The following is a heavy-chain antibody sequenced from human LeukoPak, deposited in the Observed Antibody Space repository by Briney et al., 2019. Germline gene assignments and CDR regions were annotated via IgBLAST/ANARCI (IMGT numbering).Heavy chain of an antibody. CDR3: AREVQLSSGWANWFDP. D-gene: IGHD6-19*01. V-gene: IGHV3-53*01. J-gene: IGHJ5*02. Sequence: GGSVRLSCAASGFTVSSTYMTWVRQAPGKGLEWVSLIYTGGSTFYADAVKGRFTISRDTSTNTLVLHMTSLRVEDTAVYYCAREVQLSSGWANWFDPRGPGTLVTVSS. CDR2: IYTGGST. CDR1: GFTVSSTY.